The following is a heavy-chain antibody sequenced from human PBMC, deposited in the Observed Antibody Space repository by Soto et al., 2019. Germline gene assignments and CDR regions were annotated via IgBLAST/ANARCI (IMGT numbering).Heavy chain of an antibody. Sequence: QVQLQESGPGLVKPSETLSLTCTVSGGSIRNGYDYWSWVRQNPGNGLEWIGHIYHSGRSYYNPSRKSRVTISVDTSKSQFSLSLSSLTAADTAVYYCARWVEVSLDYFDSWGQGTPVTVSS. J-gene: IGHJ4*02. CDR3: ARWVEVSLDYFDS. V-gene: IGHV4-31*03. CDR1: GGSIRNGYDY. CDR2: IYHSGRS. D-gene: IGHD2-15*01.